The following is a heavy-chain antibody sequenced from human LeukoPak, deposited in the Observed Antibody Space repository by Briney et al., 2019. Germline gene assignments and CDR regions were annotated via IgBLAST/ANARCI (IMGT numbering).Heavy chain of an antibody. J-gene: IGHJ2*01. CDR2: INPSGGST. Sequence: ASVKVSCKASGYTFTSYYMHWVRQAPGQGLEWMGIINPSGGSTGYAQKFQGRVTMTRDTSTSTVYMELSSLRSEDTAVYYCARGPVIGGQSSSSAWYFDLWGRGTLVTVSS. V-gene: IGHV1-46*01. CDR3: ARGPVIGGQSSSSAWYFDL. CDR1: GYTFTSYY. D-gene: IGHD6-6*01.